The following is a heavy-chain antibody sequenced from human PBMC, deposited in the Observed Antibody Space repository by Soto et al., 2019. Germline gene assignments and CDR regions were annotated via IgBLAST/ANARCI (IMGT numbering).Heavy chain of an antibody. J-gene: IGHJ4*02. V-gene: IGHV1-69*19. D-gene: IGHD3-10*01. CDR1: GGTFNTYA. CDR2: ISPMFGAA. Sequence: QVQLVQSGAEMKKPGSSVKVSCQSSGGTFNTYAMNRARQAPGQGPEWMGDISPMFGAANYAPKFQGRVTITADESTGTSYMQLSSLTSEDTALYFCAREVQVHTPAFVYWGQGTLVTVSS. CDR3: AREVQVHTPAFVY.